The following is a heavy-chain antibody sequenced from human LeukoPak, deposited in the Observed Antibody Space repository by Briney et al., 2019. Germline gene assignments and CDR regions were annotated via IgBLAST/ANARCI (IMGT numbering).Heavy chain of an antibody. CDR1: GGSISSGSYY. V-gene: IGHV4-61*02. D-gene: IGHD6-6*01. J-gene: IGHJ4*02. CDR2: IYTSGST. CDR3: ARVSSSSSEPHDY. Sequence: SETLSLTYTVSGGSISSGSYYWSWIRQPAGKGLEWIGRIYTSGSTNYNPSLKSRVTISVDTSENQFSLKLSSVTAADTAVYYCARVSSSSSEPHDYWGQGTLVTVSS.